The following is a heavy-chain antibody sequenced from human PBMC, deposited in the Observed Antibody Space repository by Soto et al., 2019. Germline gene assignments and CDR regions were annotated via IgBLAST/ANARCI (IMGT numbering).Heavy chain of an antibody. Sequence: QPGGSLRLSCAASGFTFSSYAMHWVRQAPGKGLEWVAVISYDGSNKYYADSVKGRFTISRDNSKNTLYLQMNSLRAEDTAVYYCARAFQRWLQPSPFDYWGQGTLVTVSS. J-gene: IGHJ4*02. CDR2: ISYDGSNK. CDR1: GFTFSSYA. D-gene: IGHD5-12*01. CDR3: ARAFQRWLQPSPFDY. V-gene: IGHV3-30-3*01.